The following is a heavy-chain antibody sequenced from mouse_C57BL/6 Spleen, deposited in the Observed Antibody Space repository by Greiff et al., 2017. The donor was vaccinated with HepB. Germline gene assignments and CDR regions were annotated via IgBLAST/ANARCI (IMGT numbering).Heavy chain of an antibody. CDR2: IHPNSGST. CDR1: GYTFTSYW. D-gene: IGHD2-3*01. V-gene: IGHV1-64*01. CDR3: ARGDIYDNYSGS. J-gene: IGHJ2*01. Sequence: QVQLQQPGAELVKPGASVKLSCKASGYTFTSYWMHWVKQRPGQGLEWIGMIHPNSGSTNYNEKFKSKATLTVDKSSSTAYMQLSSLTSEDSAVYYCARGDIYDNYSGSWGQGTTLTVSS.